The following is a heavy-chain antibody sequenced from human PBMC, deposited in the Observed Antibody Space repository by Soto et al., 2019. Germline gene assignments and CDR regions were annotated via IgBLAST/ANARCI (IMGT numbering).Heavy chain of an antibody. Sequence: QITLKESGPPLVKPTQTLTLTCTFSGFSLSTSGVCVGWFRQPQGKALEWLALIYWNEDKRYSPSLKSRLTITKEPSKNQVVLTMTNMDPVDTPTDYRAHSPSNYDFWSGYPFWHTWFDPWCQGTLVTVSS. CDR3: AHSPSNYDFWSGYPFWHTWFDP. V-gene: IGHV2-5*01. CDR2: IYWNEDK. CDR1: GFSLSTSGVC. J-gene: IGHJ5*02. D-gene: IGHD3-3*01.